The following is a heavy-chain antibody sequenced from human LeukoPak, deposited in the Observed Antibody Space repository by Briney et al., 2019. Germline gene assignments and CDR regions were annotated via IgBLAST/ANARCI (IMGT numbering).Heavy chain of an antibody. J-gene: IGHJ4*02. CDR2: IYSGDIT. Sequence: PGGSLRLSCAASGFILTSNYMSWVRQAPGKGLEWVSIIYSGDITSYADSVKGRFTISRDISKNTLYLQMSSLRAEDTAVYYCARSAGIAATIVLGYWGQGTLVTVSS. CDR3: ARSAGIAATIVLGY. V-gene: IGHV3-66*01. D-gene: IGHD5-12*01. CDR1: GFILTSNY.